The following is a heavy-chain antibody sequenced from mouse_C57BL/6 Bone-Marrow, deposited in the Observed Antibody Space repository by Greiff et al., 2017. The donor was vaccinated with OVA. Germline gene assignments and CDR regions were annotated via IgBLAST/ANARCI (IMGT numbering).Heavy chain of an antibody. J-gene: IGHJ4*01. CDR3: ARSYGSSPGDY. CDR2: IYPGDGDN. Sequence: QVQLKQSGPELVKPGASVKISCKASGYAFSSSWMNWVKQRTGKGLEWIGRIYPGDGDNNYNGKFKGKATLTADKSSSTAYMQLSSLTSEDSAVYFGARSYGSSPGDYWGQGTSVTVSS. V-gene: IGHV1-82*01. D-gene: IGHD1-1*01. CDR1: GYAFSSSW.